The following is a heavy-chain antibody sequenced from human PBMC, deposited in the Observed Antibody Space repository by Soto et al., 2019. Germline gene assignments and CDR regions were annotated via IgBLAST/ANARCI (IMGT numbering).Heavy chain of an antibody. CDR1: GYSFTSFW. D-gene: IGHD2-15*01. J-gene: IGHJ5*02. V-gene: IGHV5-51*01. CDR2: IWPGDSDT. CDR3: ARYLEDGFHYWFDP. Sequence: GESLKISCKVSGYSFTSFWIAWVRQRPGKGLEWMGIIWPGDSDTRYSPSFQGQVTISADKSITTAYLQWSSLKASDAAMYFCARYLEDGFHYWFDPWGQGTLVTVSS.